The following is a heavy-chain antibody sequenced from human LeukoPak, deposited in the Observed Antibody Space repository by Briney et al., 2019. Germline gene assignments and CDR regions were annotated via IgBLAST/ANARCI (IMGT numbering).Heavy chain of an antibody. Sequence: RPGGSLRLSCVASGFTFDDHDMSWVRQAPGKGLEWVSNINWNGGSTGYADSVKGRFTISRDNAKNSLYLQMNSLRAEDTAFYYCARGKRGGATAGGGLDYGGQGPLVTVSS. J-gene: IGHJ4*02. CDR2: INWNGGST. V-gene: IGHV3-20*04. D-gene: IGHD1-26*01. CDR3: ARGKRGGATAGGGLDY. CDR1: GFTFDDHD.